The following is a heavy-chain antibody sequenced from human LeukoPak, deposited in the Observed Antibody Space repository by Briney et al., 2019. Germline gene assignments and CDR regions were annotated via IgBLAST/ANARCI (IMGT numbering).Heavy chain of an antibody. D-gene: IGHD3-3*01. CDR1: GYTFTGYY. CDR3: ARDSSFWSGYYTFDYYYYYMDV. CDR2: INPNSGGT. J-gene: IGHJ6*03. Sequence: ASVKVSCKASGYTFTGYYMHWVRQAPGQGLEWMGWINPNSGGTNYAQKFQGRVTMTRDTSISTAYMELSRLRSDDTAVYYCARDSSFWSGYYTFDYYYYYMDVWGKGTTVTVSS. V-gene: IGHV1-2*02.